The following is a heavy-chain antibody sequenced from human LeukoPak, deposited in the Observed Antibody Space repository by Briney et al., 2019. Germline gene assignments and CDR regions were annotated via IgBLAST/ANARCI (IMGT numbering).Heavy chain of an antibody. D-gene: IGHD1-26*01. J-gene: IGHJ4*02. CDR1: GYTFTSYD. CDR2: MNPNSGAT. CDR3: ARVVGATRDFDY. Sequence: ASVKVSCKASGYTFTSYDFNWLRQATGQGPEWMGWMNPNSGATGYAQKFQGRVTMTRSASINTAYMELSSLRSEDTAVYYCARVVGATRDFDYWGQGTLVTVSS. V-gene: IGHV1-8*01.